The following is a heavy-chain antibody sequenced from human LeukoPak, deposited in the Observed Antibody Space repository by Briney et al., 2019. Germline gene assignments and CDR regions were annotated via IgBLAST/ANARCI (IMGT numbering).Heavy chain of an antibody. V-gene: IGHV1-18*01. CDR2: ISAYNGNT. CDR1: GYTFTSYG. CDR3: ARDYYYDSSGYY. Sequence: GASVKVSCKASGYTFTSYGISWVRQAPGQGLEWMGWISAYNGNTKYAQELQGRVTMTTDTSTSTAYMELRSLRSDDTAVYYCARDYYYDSSGYYWGQGTLVTVSS. D-gene: IGHD3-22*01. J-gene: IGHJ4*02.